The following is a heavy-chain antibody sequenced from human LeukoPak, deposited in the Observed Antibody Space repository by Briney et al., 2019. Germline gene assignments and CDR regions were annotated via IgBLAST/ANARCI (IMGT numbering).Heavy chain of an antibody. CDR1: GFTFSSYS. Sequence: GGSLRLSCAASGFTFSSYSMNWVRQASGKGLEWVSSISSSSSYIYYADSVKGRFTISRDNAKNSLYLQMNSLRAEDTAVYYCARVPKKMATTPYYFDYWGQGTLVTVSS. V-gene: IGHV3-21*01. J-gene: IGHJ4*02. CDR3: ARVPKKMATTPYYFDY. CDR2: ISSSSSYI. D-gene: IGHD5-24*01.